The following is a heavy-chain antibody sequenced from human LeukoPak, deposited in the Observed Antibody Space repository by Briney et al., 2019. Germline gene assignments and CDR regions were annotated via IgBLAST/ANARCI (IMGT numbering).Heavy chain of an antibody. CDR2: INPNSGVT. V-gene: IGHV1-2*02. D-gene: IGHD3-16*01. CDR1: RYTFTGYY. J-gene: IGHJ4*02. Sequence: ASVKVSCEASRYTFTGYYMHWVRQAPGQGLEWMGWINPNSGVTDYAQNFQGRVTMTRDTSISTAYVELSRLRSDDTAVYYCAREARGWSGGGFDYWGQGTLVTVSS. CDR3: AREARGWSGGGFDY.